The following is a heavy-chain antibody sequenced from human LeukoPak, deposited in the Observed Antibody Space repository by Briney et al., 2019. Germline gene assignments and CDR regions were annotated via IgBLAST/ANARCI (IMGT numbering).Heavy chain of an antibody. Sequence: ASVKVSCKASGYTFTGYYMHWVRQAPGQGLEWMGWINPNSGGTNYAQKFQGRVTMTRDTSISTAYMELSRLRSDDTAVYYCARDIAAAAASWGGDYWGRGTPVTVSS. V-gene: IGHV1-2*02. CDR3: ARDIAAAAASWGGDY. J-gene: IGHJ4*02. CDR2: INPNSGGT. CDR1: GYTFTGYY. D-gene: IGHD6-13*01.